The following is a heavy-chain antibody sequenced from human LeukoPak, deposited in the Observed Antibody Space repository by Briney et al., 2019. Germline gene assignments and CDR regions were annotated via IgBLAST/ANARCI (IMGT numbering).Heavy chain of an antibody. CDR3: AKDIGSSSWYYYYYGMDV. CDR2: ISWNSGSI. D-gene: IGHD6-13*01. V-gene: IGHV3-9*01. Sequence: PGGSLRLSCAASGFTFSSYGMNWVRQAPGKGLEWVSGISWNSGSIGYADSVKGRFTISRDNAKNSLYLQMNSLRAEDTALYYCAKDIGSSSWYYYYYGMDVWGQGTTVTVSS. J-gene: IGHJ6*02. CDR1: GFTFSSYG.